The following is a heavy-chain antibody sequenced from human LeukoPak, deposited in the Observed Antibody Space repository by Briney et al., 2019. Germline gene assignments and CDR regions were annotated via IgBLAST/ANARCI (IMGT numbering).Heavy chain of an antibody. CDR3: ARGNARRGAFDI. D-gene: IGHD5-12*01. Sequence: ASVKVSCKASGYTFTSYDINWVRQATGQGLEWMGWMNPNSGNTGYAQKFQGRVTITRNTSISTAYTELSSLRSEDTAVYYCARGNARRGAFDIWGQGTMVTVSS. V-gene: IGHV1-8*03. CDR1: GYTFTSYD. CDR2: MNPNSGNT. J-gene: IGHJ3*02.